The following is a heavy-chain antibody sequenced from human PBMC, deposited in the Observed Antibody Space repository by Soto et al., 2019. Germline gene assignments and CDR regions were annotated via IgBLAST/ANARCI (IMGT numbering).Heavy chain of an antibody. CDR3: ASDRSSGCFDP. V-gene: IGHV1-8*01. D-gene: IGHD6-13*01. CDR1: GYTFTSYD. Sequence: QVQLVQSGAEVKKPGASVKVSCKASGYTFTSYDINWVRQATGQGLEWMGWMKPNSGNTGFAQKLQGRVTMTRNTAISTAYMELTSLRSEDWAVYCCASDRSSGCFDPWGQGTLVTVSS. J-gene: IGHJ5*02. CDR2: MKPNSGNT.